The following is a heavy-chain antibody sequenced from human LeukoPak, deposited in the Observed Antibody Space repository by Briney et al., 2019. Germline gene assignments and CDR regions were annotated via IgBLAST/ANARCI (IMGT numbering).Heavy chain of an antibody. CDR3: ATGASKVATDFANY. J-gene: IGHJ4*02. Sequence: GESLKISCKGSGYSFTNYWISWVRQMPGKGLEWMGRIDPSDSYTKYSPSFEGHVTISVDKSISTAFLQWNSLKASDSAMYYCATGASKVATDFANYWGQGTQVAVSS. CDR1: GYSFTNYW. V-gene: IGHV5-10-1*01. D-gene: IGHD5-12*01. CDR2: IDPSDSYT.